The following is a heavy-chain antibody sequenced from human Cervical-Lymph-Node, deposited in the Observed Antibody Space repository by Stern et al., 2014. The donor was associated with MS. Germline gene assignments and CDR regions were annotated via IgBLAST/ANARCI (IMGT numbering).Heavy chain of an antibody. J-gene: IGHJ5*02. CDR3: ARWAYSSGWYNWFDP. CDR1: GGSISSSSYY. Sequence: QGQLQESGPGLVKPSETLSLTCTVSGGSISSSSYYWGWIRQPPGKGLEWIGSIYYSGSTYYNPSLKSRVTISVDTSKNPYSLKLSSVTAADTAVYYCARWAYSSGWYNWFDPWGQGTLVTVSS. CDR2: IYYSGST. D-gene: IGHD3-22*01. V-gene: IGHV4-39*01.